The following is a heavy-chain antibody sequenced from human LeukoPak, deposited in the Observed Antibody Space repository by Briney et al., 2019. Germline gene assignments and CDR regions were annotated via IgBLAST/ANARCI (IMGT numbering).Heavy chain of an antibody. J-gene: IGHJ2*01. D-gene: IGHD4-23*01. CDR2: IYYSGST. Sequence: SETLSLTCTVSGGSISSYYWSWIRQPPGKGLEWIGYIYYSGSTNYNPSLKSRVTISVDTSKNQFSLKLSSVTAADTAVYYCASVGNSGWYFDLWGRGTLVTVSS. V-gene: IGHV4-59*01. CDR3: ASVGNSGWYFDL. CDR1: GGSISSYY.